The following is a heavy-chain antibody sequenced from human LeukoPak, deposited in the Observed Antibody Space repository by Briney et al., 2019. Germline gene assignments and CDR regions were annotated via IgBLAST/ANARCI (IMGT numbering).Heavy chain of an antibody. CDR2: IYYSGST. CDR3: ARRQWEWELSPTAMNAFDI. J-gene: IGHJ3*02. D-gene: IGHD1-26*01. CDR1: GGSISSYY. Sequence: TETLSLTCTVSGGSISSYYWSWIRQPPGKGLEWIGYIYYSGSTNYNPSLKSRVTISVDTSKNQFSLKLSSETAADTAVYYCARRQWEWELSPTAMNAFDIWGQGTMVTVSS. V-gene: IGHV4-59*08.